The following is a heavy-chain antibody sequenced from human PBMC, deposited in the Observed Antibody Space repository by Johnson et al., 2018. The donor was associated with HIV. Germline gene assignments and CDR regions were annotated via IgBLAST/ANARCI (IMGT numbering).Heavy chain of an antibody. Sequence: VQLVESGGGLVQPGGSLRLSCAASGFTVSSNYMSWVRQAPGKGLEWVSVIYSGGSTYYAASVKGRFTISRDNSKNTLYLQMNSLRAEDTAVYYCATEIVAALDAFDIWGQGTMVTVSS. CDR3: ATEIVAALDAFDI. D-gene: IGHD2-15*01. CDR1: GFTVSSNY. J-gene: IGHJ3*02. V-gene: IGHV3-66*01. CDR2: IYSGGST.